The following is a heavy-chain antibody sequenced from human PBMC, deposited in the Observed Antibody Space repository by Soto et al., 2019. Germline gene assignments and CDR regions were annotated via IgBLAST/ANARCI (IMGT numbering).Heavy chain of an antibody. CDR1: GFIVSDTY. V-gene: IGHV3-66*01. D-gene: IGHD2-15*01. CDR2: ISNRGDT. Sequence: EVQLVESGGGLVQPGGSLRLSCTASGFIVSDTYVNWVRQAPGKGLEWVSVISNRGDTHYADSVRGRFSLPRDLSDNTLHLQMNNLRVEDTAVYYCAREPRDCRGGSCSITGDAYDIWGQGTMVTVSS. J-gene: IGHJ3*02. CDR3: AREPRDCRGGSCSITGDAYDI.